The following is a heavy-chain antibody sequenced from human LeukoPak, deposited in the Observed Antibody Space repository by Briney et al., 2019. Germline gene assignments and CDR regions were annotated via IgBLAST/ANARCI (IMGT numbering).Heavy chain of an antibody. CDR3: ARDLSRDGYTPVDY. D-gene: IGHD5-24*01. J-gene: IGHJ4*02. V-gene: IGHV4-38-2*02. CDR1: GYSISSGYY. CDR2: KYHSGST. Sequence: SETLSLTCTVSGYSISSGYYWGWIRQPPGKGPEWIGSKYHSGSTYYNPSLKSRVTISVDTSKNQFSLKLSSVTAADTAVYYCARDLSRDGYTPVDYWGQGTLVTVSS.